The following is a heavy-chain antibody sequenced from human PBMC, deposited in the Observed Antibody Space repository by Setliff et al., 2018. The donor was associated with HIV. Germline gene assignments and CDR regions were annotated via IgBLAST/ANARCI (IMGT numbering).Heavy chain of an antibody. V-gene: IGHV4-4*02. J-gene: IGHJ6*03. CDR3: ARGQEDKGYNGNYFYYFYMDV. CDR1: GGSISSSNW. D-gene: IGHD1-20*01. CDR2: IYHSGST. Sequence: PSDTLSLTCAVSGGSISSSNWRSWARQTPGKGLEWIGEIYHSGSTTYNPSLKRRVTMSLDKSKNQFSLKVTSVTAADTAVYFCARGQEDKGYNGNYFYYFYMDVWGKGTTVTVSS.